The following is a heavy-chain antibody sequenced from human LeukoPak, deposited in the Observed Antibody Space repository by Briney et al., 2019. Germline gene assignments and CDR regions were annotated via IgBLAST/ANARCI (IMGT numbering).Heavy chain of an antibody. V-gene: IGHV1-69*02. CDR3: ARGYYDSSGFWYFDL. CDR2: IIHIHGIE. Sequence: ASVTVSCKASGGTFSSYTISWVRQPPGRGLEWMGRIIHIHGIENYEQKFQGRVTITADKSTSTAYMELSSLRSEDTAVYYCARGYYDSSGFWYFDLWGRGTLVTVSS. CDR1: GGTFSSYT. J-gene: IGHJ2*01. D-gene: IGHD3-22*01.